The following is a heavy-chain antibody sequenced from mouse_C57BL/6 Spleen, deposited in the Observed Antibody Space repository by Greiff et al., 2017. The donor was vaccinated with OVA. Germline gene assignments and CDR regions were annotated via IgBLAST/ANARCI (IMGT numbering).Heavy chain of an antibody. J-gene: IGHJ4*01. V-gene: IGHV1-31*01. CDR2: IYPYNGVS. Sequence: HLHHSLPYLLKPVASVKISCKASGYSFTGYYMHWVKQSHGNILDWIGYIYPYNGVSSYNQKFKGKATLTVDKSSSTAYMELRSLTSEDSAVYYCARTHSHYYAMDYWGQGTSVTVSS. CDR1: GYSFTGYY. CDR3: ARTHSHYYAMDY.